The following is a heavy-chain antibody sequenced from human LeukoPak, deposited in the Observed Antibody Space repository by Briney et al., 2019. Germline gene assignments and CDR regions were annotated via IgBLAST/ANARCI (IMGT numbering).Heavy chain of an antibody. J-gene: IGHJ4*02. CDR1: GGSISSSSYY. CDR2: IYYSGST. V-gene: IGHV4-39*07. D-gene: IGHD4-23*01. Sequence: PSETLSLTCTVSGGSISSSSYYWGWIRQPPGKGLEWIGSIYYSGSTYYNPSLKSRVTISVDTSKNQFSLKLSSVTAADTAVYYCARVWGLRWSPFDYWGQGTLVTVSS. CDR3: ARVWGLRWSPFDY.